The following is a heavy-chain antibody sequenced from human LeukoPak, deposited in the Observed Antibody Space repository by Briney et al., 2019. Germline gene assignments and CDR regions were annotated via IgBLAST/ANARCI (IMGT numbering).Heavy chain of an antibody. CDR2: IRQDGGEK. Sequence: GGSLRLSCVASGFTFSDYWVNWVRQAPGKGLEWVASIRQDGGEKTYVDSVKGRFTISRDNTKNSLYLQMSSLRAEDTAVYYCARHMRHSGFDYWGQGTLVTVSS. D-gene: IGHD2-2*01. J-gene: IGHJ4*02. CDR1: GFTFSDYW. CDR3: ARHMRHSGFDY. V-gene: IGHV3-7*01.